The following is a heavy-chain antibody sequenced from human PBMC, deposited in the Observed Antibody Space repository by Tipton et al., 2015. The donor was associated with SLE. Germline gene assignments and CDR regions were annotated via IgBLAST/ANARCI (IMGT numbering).Heavy chain of an antibody. CDR2: IYYSGST. J-gene: IGHJ4*02. V-gene: IGHV4-61*05. D-gene: IGHD1-26*01. CDR1: GGSISSSSYY. CDR3: ARWSSGTYKAFIDY. Sequence: TLSLTCTVSGGSISSSSYYWGWIRQPPGKGLEWIGYIYYSGSTNYNPSLKSRVTMSVDTSKNQFSLKLSSVTAADTAVYYCARWSSGTYKAFIDYWGQGTLVTVSS.